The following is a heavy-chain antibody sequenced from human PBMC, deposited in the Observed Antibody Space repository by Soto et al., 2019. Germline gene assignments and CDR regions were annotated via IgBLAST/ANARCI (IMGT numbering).Heavy chain of an antibody. Sequence: XXSLRLSFAASGFTFSSYGIHWVRQAPGKGLQWVAVVWYDGSNKFYADSVKGRFTISRDNSKNTLYLQMNSLRAEDTAVYYCARDYADAFDIWGQGTMVTVSS. CDR1: GFTFSSYG. J-gene: IGHJ3*02. D-gene: IGHD3-16*01. CDR3: ARDYADAFDI. CDR2: VWYDGSNK. V-gene: IGHV3-33*08.